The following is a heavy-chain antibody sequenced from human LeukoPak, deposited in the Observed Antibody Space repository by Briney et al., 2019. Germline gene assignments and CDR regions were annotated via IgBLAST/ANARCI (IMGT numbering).Heavy chain of an antibody. CDR3: ARDSMVRGEGSAFDI. J-gene: IGHJ3*02. CDR1: GGTFSSYA. V-gene: IGHV1-69*05. Sequence: SVKVSCKASGGTFSSYAISWVRQAPGQGLEWMGGIIPIFGTANYAQKFQGRVTITTDESTSTAYMELSSLRSEDTAVYYCARDSMVRGEGSAFDIWGQGTMVTVSS. CDR2: IIPIFGTA. D-gene: IGHD3-10*01.